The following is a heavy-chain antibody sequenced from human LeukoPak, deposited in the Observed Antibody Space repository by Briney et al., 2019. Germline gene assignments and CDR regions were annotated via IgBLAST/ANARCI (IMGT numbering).Heavy chain of an antibody. CDR1: GFTFSNYE. V-gene: IGHV3-48*03. CDR3: ATGLSENLRWYFGY. J-gene: IGHJ4*02. CDR2: ISSSGRNI. Sequence: PGGSLRLSCAASGFTFSNYELNLVRQAPGKGLEWVSYISSSGRNIYYADSVNGRFTISRDNAKNSLYLQMNSLRAEDTAVYYCATGLSENLRWYFGYWGQGTLVTVSS. D-gene: IGHD4-23*01.